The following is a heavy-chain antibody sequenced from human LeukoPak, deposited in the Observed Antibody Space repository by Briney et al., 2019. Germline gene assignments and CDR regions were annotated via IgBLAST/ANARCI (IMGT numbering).Heavy chain of an antibody. V-gene: IGHV3-23*01. J-gene: IGHJ4*02. D-gene: IGHD6-13*01. CDR2: ISGSGGST. Sequence: GGSLRLSCAASGFTFSSYAMSWVRQAPGKGQEWVSAISGSGGSTYYADSVKGRFTISRDNSKNTLYLQMNSLRAEDTAVYYCAKVGSRIAAANTDYWGQGTLVTVSS. CDR3: AKVGSRIAAANTDY. CDR1: GFTFSSYA.